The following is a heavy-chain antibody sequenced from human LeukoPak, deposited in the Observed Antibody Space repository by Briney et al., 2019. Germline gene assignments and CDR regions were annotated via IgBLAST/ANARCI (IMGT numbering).Heavy chain of an antibody. V-gene: IGHV1-69*13. CDR3: ARVLRYPGDCYMDV. D-gene: IGHD3-9*01. J-gene: IGHJ6*03. CDR1: GGTFSSYA. CDR2: IIPIFGTA. Sequence: ASVKVSCKASGGTFSSYAISWVRQAPGQGLEWMGGIIPIFGTANYAQKFQGRVTITADESTSTAYMELSSLKASDTAMYYCARVLRYPGDCYMDVWGKGTTVTVSS.